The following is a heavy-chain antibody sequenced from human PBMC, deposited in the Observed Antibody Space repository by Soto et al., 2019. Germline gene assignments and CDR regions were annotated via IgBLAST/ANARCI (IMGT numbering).Heavy chain of an antibody. V-gene: IGHV4-61*01. Sequence: AETLSLTCTVSGGSVISGSYYWICIRQPPGKGLEWIGYIYYSGSTNYNPSLKSRVTISVDTSKNQFSLKLSSVTAADTAVYYCAREALGSHRFDPWGQGTLVTVSS. CDR1: GGSVISGSYY. CDR2: IYYSGST. CDR3: AREALGSHRFDP. J-gene: IGHJ5*02. D-gene: IGHD3-16*01.